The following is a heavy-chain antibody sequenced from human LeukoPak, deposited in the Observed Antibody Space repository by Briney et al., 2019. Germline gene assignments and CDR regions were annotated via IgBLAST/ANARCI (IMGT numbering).Heavy chain of an antibody. CDR1: GFTFSSYA. CDR3: AKHHSGPLVY. V-gene: IGHV3-23*01. D-gene: IGHD3-10*01. J-gene: IGHJ4*02. CDR2: TSGDGGAT. Sequence: GGSLRLSCAASGFTFSSYAMSWVRQSTGKGLEWVSSTSGDGGATYYSNSVKGRFTISRDNSKNTLYLQMNSLRAEDTAVYYCAKHHSGPLVYWGQGTLVTVSS.